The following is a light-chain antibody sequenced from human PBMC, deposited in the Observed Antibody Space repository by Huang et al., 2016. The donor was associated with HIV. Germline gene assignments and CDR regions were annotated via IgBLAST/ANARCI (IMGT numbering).Light chain of an antibody. J-gene: IGKJ4*01. Sequence: EIVMTQSPATLSVSPGQRVTLSCRANRSVSTNLAWYQQRHGQAPRLLIYGSSTRAPGIPALFSVSGSGTEFSLTISSLQSEDFALYYCHQYNNWLRSFGGGTRV. CDR3: HQYNNWLRS. CDR1: RSVSTN. V-gene: IGKV3-15*01. CDR2: GSS.